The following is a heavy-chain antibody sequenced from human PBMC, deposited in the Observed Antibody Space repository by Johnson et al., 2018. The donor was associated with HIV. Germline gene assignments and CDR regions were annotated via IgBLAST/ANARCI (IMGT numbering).Heavy chain of an antibody. CDR2: ISWNGGSA. J-gene: IGHJ3*02. CDR3: AKGADYADYEGAFDI. V-gene: IGHV3-11*04. CDR1: GFTFSDYY. D-gene: IGHD4-17*01. Sequence: QMLLVESGGGLVKPGGSLKLSCATSGFTFSDYYMSWVRQAPGKGLEWVSGISWNGGSAAYADSVKGRFTISRDNSKNTLYLQMNSLRVEDTAVYYCAKGADYADYEGAFDIWGQGTMVTVSS.